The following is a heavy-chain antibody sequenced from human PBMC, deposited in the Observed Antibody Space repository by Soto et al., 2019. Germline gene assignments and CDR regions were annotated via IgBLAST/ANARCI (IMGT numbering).Heavy chain of an antibody. Sequence: GGSLRLSCAASGFTFSSYGMHWVRQAPGKGLEWVAVISYDGSNKYYADSVKGRFTISRDNSKNTLYLQMNSLRAEDTAVYYWAKDLDYSNYYYYYMDVWGKGTTVTVS. CDR3: AKDLDYSNYYYYYMDV. V-gene: IGHV3-30*18. CDR1: GFTFSSYG. D-gene: IGHD4-4*01. CDR2: ISYDGSNK. J-gene: IGHJ6*03.